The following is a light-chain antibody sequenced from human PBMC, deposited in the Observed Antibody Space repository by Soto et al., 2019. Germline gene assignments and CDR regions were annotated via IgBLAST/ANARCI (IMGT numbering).Light chain of an antibody. Sequence: EIVLTQSPGTLSLSPGERATLSCRASQSVSSSYLAWYQQKPGQAPRLLIYGASRRATRIPDRISGSGSGTDFTLTISRLEPEEFTVYYCQQYGSSPQFTFGPGTKVDIK. CDR1: QSVSSSY. CDR3: QQYGSSPQFT. J-gene: IGKJ3*01. V-gene: IGKV3-20*01. CDR2: GAS.